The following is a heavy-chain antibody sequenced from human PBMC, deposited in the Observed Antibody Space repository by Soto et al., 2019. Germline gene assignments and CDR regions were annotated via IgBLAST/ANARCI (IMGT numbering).Heavy chain of an antibody. CDR2: IYPGDSDT. D-gene: IGHD3-16*01. CDR3: ARYSASGGSNYYYCMDV. J-gene: IGHJ6*02. V-gene: IGHV5-51*01. Sequence: PGETLKISCPCSEYTFTNYWIGWVRQTPGKGLEWMGIIYPGDSDTRYSPSFQGQVTISADKLTNTAYLHWGGLKASDTAMYYCARYSASGGSNYYYCMDVWGQGTTVTVSS. CDR1: EYTFTNYW.